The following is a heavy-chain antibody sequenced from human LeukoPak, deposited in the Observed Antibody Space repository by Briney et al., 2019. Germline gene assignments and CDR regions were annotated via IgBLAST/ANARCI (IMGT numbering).Heavy chain of an antibody. CDR2: ISGSGGDT. CDR1: GFTFSNFL. Sequence: GGSLRLSCAASGFTFSNFLMTWVRQAPGKGPEWVSAISGSGGDTYYADPVKGRFTISRDNSKNTLYLQMNSLRAEDTAVYYCTTAVSRGYSYGIDYWGQGTLVTVSS. D-gene: IGHD5-18*01. J-gene: IGHJ4*02. CDR3: TTAVSRGYSYGIDY. V-gene: IGHV3-23*01.